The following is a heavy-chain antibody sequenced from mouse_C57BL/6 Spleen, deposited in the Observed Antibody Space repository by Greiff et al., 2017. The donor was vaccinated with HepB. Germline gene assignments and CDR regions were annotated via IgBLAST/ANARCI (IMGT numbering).Heavy chain of an antibody. CDR2: INPYNGGT. Sequence: EVQLQQSGPVLVKPGASVKMSCKASGYTFTDYYMNWVKQSHGKSLEWIGVINPYNGGTSYNLKFKGKATLTVDKSSSTAYMELNSLTSEDSAVYYCARGYYGSSYDGFAYWGLGTLVTV. D-gene: IGHD1-1*01. CDR1: GYTFTDYY. V-gene: IGHV1-19*01. J-gene: IGHJ3*01. CDR3: ARGYYGSSYDGFAY.